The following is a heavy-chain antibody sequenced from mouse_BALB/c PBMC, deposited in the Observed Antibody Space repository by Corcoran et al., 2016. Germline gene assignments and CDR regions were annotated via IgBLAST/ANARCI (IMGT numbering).Heavy chain of an antibody. J-gene: IGHJ4*01. CDR3: ARRRGYGSAMDY. CDR1: GFSLSTSGMG. D-gene: IGHD1-1*01. V-gene: IGHV8-12*01. Sequence: QVTLKESGPGILQPSQTLSLTCSFSGFSLSTSGMGVSWIRQPSGKGLEWLAHIYWDDDKRYNPSLKSRLTISKDTSSNQVFLKITSVDTTDTDTCYWARRRGYGSAMDYWGQGTSVTVSS. CDR2: IYWDDDK.